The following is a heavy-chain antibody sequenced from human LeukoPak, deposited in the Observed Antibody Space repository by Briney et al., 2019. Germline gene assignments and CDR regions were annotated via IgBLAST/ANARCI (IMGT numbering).Heavy chain of an antibody. Sequence: GGSLRLSSAASGFTFSSYEMNWVRQAPGKGLEWVSYISSSGSTIYYADSVKGRFTISRDNAKNSLYLQMNSLRAEDTAVYYCARDKAAARIPLYYFDYWGQGTLVTVSS. J-gene: IGHJ4*02. CDR1: GFTFSSYE. CDR2: ISSSGSTI. V-gene: IGHV3-48*03. CDR3: ARDKAAARIPLYYFDY. D-gene: IGHD6-13*01.